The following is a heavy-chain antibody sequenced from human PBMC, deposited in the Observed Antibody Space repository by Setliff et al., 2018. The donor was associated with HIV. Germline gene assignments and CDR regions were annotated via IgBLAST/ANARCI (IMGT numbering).Heavy chain of an antibody. J-gene: IGHJ4*02. D-gene: IGHD6-6*01. CDR2: IDYSGST. CDR1: GGSISSHY. V-gene: IGHV4-59*11. Sequence: PSETLSLTCTVSGGSISSHYWTWIRQPPGRGLEWIGYIDYSGSTNQNPSLKSRVTMSVDTSKNQFSLKLSSVTAADTAVYYCARWVQQLAFFDYWGQGTLVTVS. CDR3: ARWVQQLAFFDY.